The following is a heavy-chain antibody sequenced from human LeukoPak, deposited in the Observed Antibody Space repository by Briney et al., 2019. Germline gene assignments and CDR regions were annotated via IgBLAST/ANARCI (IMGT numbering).Heavy chain of an antibody. CDR2: ISYDGSDK. D-gene: IGHD6-19*01. V-gene: IGHV3-30*04. Sequence: GALRLSCTASGFNFHNYAMHWVRQAPGKGLEWVAVISYDGSDKYYGDSVKGRFTISRDNSKNTLSLQMNSLRAEDTAVYYCAKVAGAVAGVTSYYFDYWGQGTLVTVSS. CDR3: AKVAGAVAGVTSYYFDY. CDR1: GFNFHNYA. J-gene: IGHJ4*02.